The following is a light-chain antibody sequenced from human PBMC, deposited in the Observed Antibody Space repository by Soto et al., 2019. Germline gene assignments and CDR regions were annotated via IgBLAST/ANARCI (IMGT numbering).Light chain of an antibody. Sequence: EIVMTQSPATLSVSPGERATLSCRASQSVSSSLAWYQQKPGQAPRLLIYGASTRATGVPARFSGSGSGTEFTLTISSLQSEDFAVSDCQHSNSCTQPTFGQGTKVEIK. CDR2: GAS. CDR3: QHSNSCTQPT. V-gene: IGKV3-15*01. CDR1: QSVSSS. J-gene: IGKJ1*01.